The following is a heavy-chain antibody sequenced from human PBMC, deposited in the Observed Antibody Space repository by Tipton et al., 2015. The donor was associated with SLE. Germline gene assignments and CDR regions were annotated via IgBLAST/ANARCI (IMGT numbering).Heavy chain of an antibody. CDR3: ARSTVTALSWFDP. J-gene: IGHJ5*02. Sequence: SLRLSCAASGFTFSSYSMNWVRQAPGKGLEWVSYISSSSSTIYYADSVKGRFTISRDNSKNTLYLQMNSLRAEDTAVYYCARSTVTALSWFDPWGQGTLVTVSS. CDR2: ISSSSSTI. CDR1: GFTFSSYS. V-gene: IGHV3-48*01. D-gene: IGHD4-17*01.